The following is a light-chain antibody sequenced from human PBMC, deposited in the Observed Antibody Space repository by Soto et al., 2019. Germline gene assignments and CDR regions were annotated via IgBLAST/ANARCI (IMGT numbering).Light chain of an antibody. CDR2: EVS. CDR3: SSYAGTTSYV. CDR1: SSDIGGYNY. V-gene: IGLV2-8*01. J-gene: IGLJ1*01. Sequence: QSALTQPPSASGSPGQSVTIFCTGTSSDIGGYNYVSWYQQHPGKAPELMIYEVSKRPSGVPDRFSGSKSGNTASLTVSGLQAEDEADYYCSSYAGTTSYVFGTGTKVTVL.